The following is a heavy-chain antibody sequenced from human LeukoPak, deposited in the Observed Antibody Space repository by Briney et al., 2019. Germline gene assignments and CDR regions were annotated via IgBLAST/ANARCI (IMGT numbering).Heavy chain of an antibody. CDR2: IYPGDSRV. CDR3: ACRDLSSTWSYP. V-gene: IGHV5-51*01. J-gene: IGHJ5*02. D-gene: IGHD6-13*01. CDR1: GYSFTNYW. Sequence: GESLKISCKGVGYSFTNYWIGWVRQLPGKGMEWMGVIYPGDSRVRYNPSFQGQVTISVDKSVSTAYLQWISLKASDTAMYYCACRDLSSTWSYPWGQGTLVTVSS.